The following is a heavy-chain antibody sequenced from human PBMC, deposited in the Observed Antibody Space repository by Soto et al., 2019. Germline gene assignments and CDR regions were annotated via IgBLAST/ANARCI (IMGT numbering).Heavy chain of an antibody. CDR3: ARLCISGWYQGSYFDY. CDR2: ILYSGST. Sequence: QLQLQESGPGLVKPSETLSLTCIVSGGSITRNNHYWGWIRQSPGKGLEWIGSILYSGSTNYNPSLKSRVTLSVETSKNQFSLKMSSVTAADTALYYCARLCISGWYQGSYFDYWGQGTLVTVSS. CDR1: GGSITRNNHY. V-gene: IGHV4-39*01. D-gene: IGHD6-19*01. J-gene: IGHJ4*02.